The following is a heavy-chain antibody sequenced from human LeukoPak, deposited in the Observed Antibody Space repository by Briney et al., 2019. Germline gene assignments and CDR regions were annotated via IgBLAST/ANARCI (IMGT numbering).Heavy chain of an antibody. CDR3: ARDRLRLGYERTNWFDP. CDR2: IDPNSGGT. V-gene: IGHV1-2*02. D-gene: IGHD2-15*01. CDR1: GHTFTGFH. J-gene: IGHJ5*02. Sequence: ASVKVSCKASGHTFTGFHMHWVRQAPGQGLEWMRWIDPNSGGTNYAQKFQGRVTMTRDTSISTVYMELSRLRSDDTAVYYCARDRLRLGYERTNWFDPWGQGTLVTVSS.